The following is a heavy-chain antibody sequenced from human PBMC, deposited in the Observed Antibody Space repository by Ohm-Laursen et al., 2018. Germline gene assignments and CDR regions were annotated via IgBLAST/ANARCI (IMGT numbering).Heavy chain of an antibody. J-gene: IGHJ3*02. Sequence: EASVKVSCKASGYTFTSYGISWVRQAPGQGLEWMGWINPNSGGTNYAQKFQGRVTMTRDTSISTAYMELSRLRSDDTAVYYCARDHDILTGYYGRCDAFDIWGQGTMVTVFS. D-gene: IGHD3-9*01. CDR3: ARDHDILTGYYGRCDAFDI. V-gene: IGHV1-2*02. CDR1: GYTFTSYG. CDR2: INPNSGGT.